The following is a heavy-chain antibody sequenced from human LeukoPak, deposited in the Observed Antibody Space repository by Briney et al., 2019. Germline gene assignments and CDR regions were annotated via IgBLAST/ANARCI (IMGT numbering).Heavy chain of an antibody. CDR1: GDSISGYY. V-gene: IGHV4-34*01. CDR3: ARGPPLQLWTSYFDY. D-gene: IGHD5-18*01. CDR2: INHSGST. J-gene: IGHJ4*02. Sequence: PSETLSLTCTVSGDSISGYYWSWIRQPPGKGLEWIGEINHSGSTNYNPSLKSRVTISVDTSKNHFSLKLGSVTAADTAVYYCARGPPLQLWTSYFDYWGQGTLVTVSS.